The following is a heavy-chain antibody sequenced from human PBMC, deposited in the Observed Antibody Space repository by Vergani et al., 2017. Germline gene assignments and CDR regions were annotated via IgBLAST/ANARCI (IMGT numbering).Heavy chain of an antibody. CDR2: IYYSGST. CDR3: ARGGGGDYVLDY. CDR1: GGSISSGGYY. V-gene: IGHV4-31*03. Sequence: QVQLQESGPGLVKPSETLSLTCTVSGGSISSGGYYWSWIRQHPGKGLEWIGYIYYSGSTYYNPSLTSRVTISVDTSKNQFSLKLSSVTAADTAVYYCARGGGGDYVLDYWGQGTLVTVSS. J-gene: IGHJ4*02. D-gene: IGHD4-17*01.